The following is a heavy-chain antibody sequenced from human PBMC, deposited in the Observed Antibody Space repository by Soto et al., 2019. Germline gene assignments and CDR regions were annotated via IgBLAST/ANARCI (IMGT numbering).Heavy chain of an antibody. V-gene: IGHV4-34*04. CDR3: ARGVSVTLAVQGGAPDKNYFDS. D-gene: IGHD1-26*01. Sequence: SETLSLTCAVSGASFSGFYWSWIRQSPGKGLEWIGEIDHSGITNHNTARKSRATMSVDTSKNQFSLKLRSVTAADTAVYYCARGVSVTLAVQGGAPDKNYFDSWSQGTLVTVSS. CDR2: IDHSGIT. J-gene: IGHJ4*02. CDR1: GASFSGFY.